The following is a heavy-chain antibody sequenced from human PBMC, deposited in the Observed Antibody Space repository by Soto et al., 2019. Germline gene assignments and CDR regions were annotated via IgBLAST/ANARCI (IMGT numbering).Heavy chain of an antibody. CDR2: IWYDGSNT. D-gene: IGHD7-27*01. CDR3: ARARPTWGSLSPYYYGIDV. J-gene: IGHJ6*02. Sequence: GGSLRLSCAASGFTFSSDGMHWGRQAPGKGLEWVAVIWYDGSNTYYADSVKGRFTISRDISKNTLYLQMNSLRAEDTAVHSCARARPTWGSLSPYYYGIDVSHQGLKVTVSS. V-gene: IGHV3-33*01. CDR1: GFTFSSDG.